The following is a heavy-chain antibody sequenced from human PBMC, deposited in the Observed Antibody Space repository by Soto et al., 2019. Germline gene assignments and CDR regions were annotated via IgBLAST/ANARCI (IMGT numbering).Heavy chain of an antibody. D-gene: IGHD3-16*01. CDR3: VVPRGYYYYGMDV. J-gene: IGHJ6*02. V-gene: IGHV1-58*01. Sequence: SVKVSCKASGFTFTSSAVQWVRQARGQRLEWIGWIVVGSGNTNYAQKFQERVTITRDMSTSTAYMELSSLRSEDTAVYYCVVPRGYYYYGMDVWGQGXTVTVYS. CDR2: IVVGSGNT. CDR1: GFTFTSSA.